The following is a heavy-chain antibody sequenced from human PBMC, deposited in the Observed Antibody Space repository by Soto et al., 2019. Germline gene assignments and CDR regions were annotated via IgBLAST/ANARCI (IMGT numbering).Heavy chain of an antibody. V-gene: IGHV3-30*03. CDR2: ISYDGHIK. D-gene: IGHD1-26*01. CDR3: AIHAWEPRSPFAP. CDR1: GVMFGAFG. Sequence: QVQLVESGGRVVQSGTSLRLSCEVSGVMFGAFGIHWVRQAPGKGLKWLSFISYDGHIKYYADSVRGRFTISRDNSKNMLYLQMNSLSPEDTAVYYCAIHAWEPRSPFAPWGQGTLVTVSS. J-gene: IGHJ5*02.